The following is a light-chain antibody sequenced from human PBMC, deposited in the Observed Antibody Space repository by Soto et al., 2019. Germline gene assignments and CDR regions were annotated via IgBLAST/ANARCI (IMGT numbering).Light chain of an antibody. J-gene: IGKJ2*01. V-gene: IGKV3-20*01. CDR3: QQYGSSVFT. Sequence: ETVLTQSPGTLSLSPGETATLSCRASQTVTTNHLAWYQQKPDQAPRLLIYGASSRATGIPARFSGSGSGTDFTLTISRLEPEDFAVYYCQQYGSSVFTFGQGTKLEIK. CDR2: GAS. CDR1: QTVTTNH.